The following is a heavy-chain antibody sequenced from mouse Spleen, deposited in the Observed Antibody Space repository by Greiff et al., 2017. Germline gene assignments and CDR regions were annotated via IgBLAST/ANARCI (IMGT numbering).Heavy chain of an antibody. Sequence: EVQLVESGGGLVQPGGSLKLSCAASGFTFSDYGMAWVRQAPRKGPEWVAFISNLAYSIYYADTVTGRFTISRENAKNTLYLEMSSLRSEDTAMYYCARGGSSFYYFDYWGQGTTLTVSS. CDR3: ARGGSSFYYFDY. J-gene: IGHJ2*01. CDR2: ISNLAYSI. V-gene: IGHV5-15*01. CDR1: GFTFSDYG. D-gene: IGHD1-1*01.